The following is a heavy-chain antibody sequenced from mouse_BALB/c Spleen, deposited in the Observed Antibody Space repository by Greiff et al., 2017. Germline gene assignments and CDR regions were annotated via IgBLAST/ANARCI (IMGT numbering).Heavy chain of an antibody. CDR3: AREVFAY. CDR2: ISSGGSYT. CDR1: GFTFSSYA. V-gene: IGHV5-9-4*01. J-gene: IGHJ3*01. Sequence: EVQGVESGGGLVKPGGSLKLSCAASGFTFSSYAMSWVRQSPEKRLEWVAEISSGGSYTYYPDTVTGRFTISRDNAKNTLYLEMSSLRSEDTAMYYCAREVFAYWGQGTLVTVSA.